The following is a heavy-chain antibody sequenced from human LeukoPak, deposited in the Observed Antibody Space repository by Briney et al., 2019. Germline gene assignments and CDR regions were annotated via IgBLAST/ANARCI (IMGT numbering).Heavy chain of an antibody. CDR1: GYTFTSYH. CDR2: INPSGGST. D-gene: IGHD1-14*01. V-gene: IGHV1-46*01. Sequence: ASVKVSCKASGYTFTSYHMHWVRQAPGQGLEWMGIINPSGGSTSYAQKFQGRVTITADKSTSTAYMELSSLRSEDTAVYYCAKGLGSGRGYYYYMDVWGKGTTVTVSS. J-gene: IGHJ6*03. CDR3: AKGLGSGRGYYYYMDV.